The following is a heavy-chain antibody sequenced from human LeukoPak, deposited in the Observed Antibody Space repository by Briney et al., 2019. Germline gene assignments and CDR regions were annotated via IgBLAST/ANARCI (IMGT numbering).Heavy chain of an antibody. Sequence: ASGKVSCKASGYTFTDYYIHWVRQAPGQDFEWMGWINPKSGGTEYAQKFQGRVTMTRDPSLSTAYMELSRLRSDDTAVFYCARASTVAGNHRPFDYWGQGTLVTVSS. CDR2: INPKSGGT. CDR1: GYTFTDYY. D-gene: IGHD6-19*01. J-gene: IGHJ4*02. CDR3: ARASTVAGNHRPFDY. V-gene: IGHV1-2*02.